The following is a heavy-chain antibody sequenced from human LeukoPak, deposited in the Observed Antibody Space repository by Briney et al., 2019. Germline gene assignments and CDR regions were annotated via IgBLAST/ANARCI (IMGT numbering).Heavy chain of an antibody. CDR2: IYYSGST. CDR1: AGSISSSSYY. Sequence: SETLSLTCTVSAGSISSSSYYWGWIRQPPGKGLEWIGSIYYSGSTYYNPSLKGRVTISVDTSKNQFSLKLSSVTAADTAVYYCARQGWSGAFDIWGQGTMVTVS. CDR3: ARQGWSGAFDI. V-gene: IGHV4-39*01. J-gene: IGHJ3*02. D-gene: IGHD2-15*01.